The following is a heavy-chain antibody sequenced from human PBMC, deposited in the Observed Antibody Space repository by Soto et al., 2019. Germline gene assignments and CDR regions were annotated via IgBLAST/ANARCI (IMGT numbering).Heavy chain of an antibody. Sequence: RGYLRLSCAASGFTFSSYWMSWVRQAPGKGLEWGANIKQDGSEKYYVDSVKGRFTISRDNAKNSLYLQMNSLRAEDTAVYYCARDEQWQVRAFLYCYYYGMEFWGQGTKVTVS. CDR2: IKQDGSEK. CDR3: ARDEQWQVRAFLYCYYYGMEF. CDR1: GFTFSSYW. V-gene: IGHV3-7*01. J-gene: IGHJ6*02. D-gene: IGHD6-19*01.